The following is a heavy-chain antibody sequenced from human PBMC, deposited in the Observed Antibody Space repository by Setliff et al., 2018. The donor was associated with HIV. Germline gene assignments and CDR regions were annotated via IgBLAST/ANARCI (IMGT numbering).Heavy chain of an antibody. CDR3: ARALGGGYGHAFDV. D-gene: IGHD5-12*01. Sequence: SETLSLTCTVSGGSISTHYWNWIRQPPGKGLEWIGNIYNSGSTKYNPSRKSRVTLSVDTSKNQFSLKLSSVTAADTAVYYCARALGGGYGHAFDVWGQGTMVTVSS. V-gene: IGHV4-59*11. J-gene: IGHJ3*01. CDR2: IYNSGST. CDR1: GGSISTHY.